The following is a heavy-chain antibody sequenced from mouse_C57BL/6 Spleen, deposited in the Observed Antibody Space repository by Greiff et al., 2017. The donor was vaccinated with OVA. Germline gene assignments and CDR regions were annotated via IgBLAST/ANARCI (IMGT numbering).Heavy chain of an antibody. V-gene: IGHV1-82*01. J-gene: IGHJ3*01. D-gene: IGHD1-1*01. CDR3: ARSSSSFAY. Sequence: VTLVESGPELVKPGASVKISCKASGYAFSSSWMNWVKQRPGKGLEWIGRIYPGDGDTNYNGKFKGKATLTADKSSSTAYMQLSSLTSEDSAVYFCARSSSSFAYWGQGTLVTVSA. CDR2: IYPGDGDT. CDR1: GYAFSSSW.